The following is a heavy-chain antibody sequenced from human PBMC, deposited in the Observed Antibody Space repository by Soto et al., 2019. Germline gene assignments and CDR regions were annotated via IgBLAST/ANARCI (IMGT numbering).Heavy chain of an antibody. Sequence: VASVKVSCKASGYIFSDHYMHWVRQAPGQGLEWMGWINPKNGATKYAQKFQGRVTVTRDTSINTAYMDLSRLRSDDTAVYYCARQSGGSGWYSWFDPWGQGTLVTVSS. CDR3: ARQSGGSGWYSWFDP. D-gene: IGHD6-19*01. CDR2: INPKNGAT. J-gene: IGHJ5*02. CDR1: GYIFSDHY. V-gene: IGHV1-2*02.